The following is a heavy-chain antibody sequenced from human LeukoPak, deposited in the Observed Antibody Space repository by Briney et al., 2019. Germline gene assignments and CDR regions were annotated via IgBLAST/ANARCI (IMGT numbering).Heavy chain of an antibody. D-gene: IGHD3-22*01. CDR2: IQYSGST. CDR3: ARSVFTTSSHPYFCDY. CDR1: GGSFSGYY. V-gene: IGHV4-59*01. Sequence: PSETLSLTCAVYGGSFSGYYWSWIRQPPGKGLEWIGYIQYSGSTNYNPSLKSRVTISVDTSKNQFSLKLTSVTAADTAVYYCARSVFTTSSHPYFCDYWGQGTLVTVSS. J-gene: IGHJ4*02.